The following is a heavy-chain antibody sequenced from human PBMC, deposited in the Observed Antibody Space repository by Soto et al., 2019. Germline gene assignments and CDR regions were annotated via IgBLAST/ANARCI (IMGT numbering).Heavy chain of an antibody. D-gene: IGHD6-6*01. CDR2: LYYGGST. Sequence: PSETLSLTCTVSGGSISNYYWSWIRQPPGKGLEWIGYLYYGGSTKYNPSLNSRVTISVDTSKNQFSLKLSSVTAADTAVYFCARTASSSNFYYYGMDVWGQGTTVTVSS. CDR3: ARTASSSNFYYYGMDV. CDR1: GGSISNYY. V-gene: IGHV4-59*01. J-gene: IGHJ6*02.